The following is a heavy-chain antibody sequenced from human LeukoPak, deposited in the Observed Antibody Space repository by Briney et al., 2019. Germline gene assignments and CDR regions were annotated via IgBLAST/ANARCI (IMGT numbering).Heavy chain of an antibody. CDR3: ARAPRYDSSGYYLHY. CDR2: IILVFGTG. D-gene: IGHD3-22*01. CDR1: GGTFSSYA. V-gene: IGHV1-69*05. Sequence: ACVKVSCKDSGGTFSSYAISCVRHAPGQGLEWMGGIILVFGTGNYAQKFQGRVTITTDKSTSTAYMELSSLRSEDTAVYYCARAPRYDSSGYYLHYWGQGTLVTVSS. J-gene: IGHJ4*02.